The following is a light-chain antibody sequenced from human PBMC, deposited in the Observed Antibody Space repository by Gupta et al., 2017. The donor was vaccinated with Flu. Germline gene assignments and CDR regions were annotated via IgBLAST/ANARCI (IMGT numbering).Light chain of an antibody. CDR1: QSVSSSY. V-gene: IGKV3-20*01. CDR3: QQYGSSPWT. CDR2: GAS. J-gene: IGKJ1*01. Sequence: EIVLTQSPDTLSLSPGERATLSCRASQSVSSSYLAWYQQKPGQAPRLLIFGASSRATGIPDSFSGSGSGTNFTLTISRLEPEDFAVYYCQQYGSSPWTFGQGTKVEIK.